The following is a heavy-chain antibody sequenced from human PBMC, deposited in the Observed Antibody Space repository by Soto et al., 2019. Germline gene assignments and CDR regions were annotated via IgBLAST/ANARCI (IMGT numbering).Heavy chain of an antibody. V-gene: IGHV3-64D*08. CDR3: VKDRVVVTAMFDY. D-gene: IGHD2-21*02. CDR2: ISSNGGST. J-gene: IGHJ4*02. CDR1: GFTFSSYT. Sequence: TGGSLRLSCSASGFTFSSYTMHWVRQAPGKGLEYVSTISSNGGSTYYADSVKGRFTISRDNSKNTLYLQMSSLSAEDTAVYYCVKDRVVVTAMFDYWGQGTLVTVSS.